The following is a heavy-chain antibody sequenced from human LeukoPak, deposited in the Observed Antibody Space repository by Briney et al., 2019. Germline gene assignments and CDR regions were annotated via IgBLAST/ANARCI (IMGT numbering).Heavy chain of an antibody. V-gene: IGHV4-31*03. CDR2: IYYSGST. CDR1: GGSISSGGYY. CDR3: ASSDRRAYYYDSSGYSR. J-gene: IGHJ4*02. Sequence: SQTLSLTCTVSGGSISSGGYYWSWIRQHPGKGLEWIGYIYYSGSTYYNPSLKSRVTISVDTSKNQFSLKLSSVTAADTAVYYCASSDRRAYYYDSSGYSRWGQGTLATVSS. D-gene: IGHD3-22*01.